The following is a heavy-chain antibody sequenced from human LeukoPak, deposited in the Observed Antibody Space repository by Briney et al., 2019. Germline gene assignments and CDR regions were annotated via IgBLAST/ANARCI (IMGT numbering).Heavy chain of an antibody. CDR3: ARGVLLDYYYYYMDV. CDR1: GYTFTSYG. Sequence: ASVKVSCKASGYTFTSYGISWVRQAPGQGLEWMGWISAYNGNTNYAQKLQGRVTMTTDTSTSTAYMELRSLRPDDTAVYYCARGVLLDYYYYYMDVWGKGTTVTISS. D-gene: IGHD3-10*01. V-gene: IGHV1-18*01. CDR2: ISAYNGNT. J-gene: IGHJ6*03.